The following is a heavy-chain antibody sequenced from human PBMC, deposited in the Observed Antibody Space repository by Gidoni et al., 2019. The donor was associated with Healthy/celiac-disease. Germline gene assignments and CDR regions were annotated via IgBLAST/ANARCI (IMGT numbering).Heavy chain of an antibody. J-gene: IGHJ3*02. V-gene: IGHV3-49*05. Sequence: EVQLVESGGGLVKPGRSLRLSCTASGFTFGDYAMSWFRQAPGKGLEWVGFIRSKAYGGTTEYAASVKGRFTISRDDSKSIAYLQMNSLKTEDTAVYYCTRAAGDGDYVPGAFDIWGQGTMVTVSS. CDR3: TRAAGDGDYVPGAFDI. D-gene: IGHD4-17*01. CDR2: IRSKAYGGTT. CDR1: GFTFGDYA.